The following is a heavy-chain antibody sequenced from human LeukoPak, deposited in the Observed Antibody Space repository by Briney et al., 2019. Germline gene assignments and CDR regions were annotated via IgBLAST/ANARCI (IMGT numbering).Heavy chain of an antibody. D-gene: IGHD2-21*02. J-gene: IGHJ4*02. CDR3: AKDHDNGDYYYYFDS. CDR1: GFSFDTYA. V-gene: IGHV3-23*01. Sequence: GGSLRLSCVASGFSFDTYAMSWVRQAPGKGLEWVSGISDTGRKRYYTDAVKGRFTISRDNSKNTLHLQMNSLRAEDTALYFCAKDHDNGDYYYYFDSWGQGTLVTVSS. CDR2: ISDTGRKR.